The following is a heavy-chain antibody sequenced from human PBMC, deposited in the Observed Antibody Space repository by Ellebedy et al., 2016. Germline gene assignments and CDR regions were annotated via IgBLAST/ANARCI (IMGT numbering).Heavy chain of an antibody. Sequence: SETLSLTCTVSGDSITSYYWSWIRQAPGKGLEWIGHFYYSGTTNQNPSLNSRFAMSVDTSKSQISLRLRSVTAADTAVYYCARDLTLHFVLGRVGGDSVRDVFDIWGQGTMVTVSS. CDR1: GDSITSYY. D-gene: IGHD2-21*01. CDR2: FYYSGTT. CDR3: ARDLTLHFVLGRVGGDSVRDVFDI. V-gene: IGHV4-59*01. J-gene: IGHJ3*02.